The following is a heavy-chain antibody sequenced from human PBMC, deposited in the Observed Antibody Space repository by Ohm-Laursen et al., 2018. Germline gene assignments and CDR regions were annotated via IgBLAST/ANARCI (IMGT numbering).Heavy chain of an antibody. J-gene: IGHJ3*02. V-gene: IGHV4-34*01. CDR2: INHSGST. CDR1: GGSFSGYY. CDR3: ARVKQWLIYAFDI. D-gene: IGHD6-19*01. Sequence: GTLSLTCAVYGGSFSGYYWSWIRQPPGKGLEWIGEINHSGSTNYNPSLKSRVTISVDTSKNQFSLKLSSVTAADTAVYYCARVKQWLIYAFDIWGQGTMVTVSS.